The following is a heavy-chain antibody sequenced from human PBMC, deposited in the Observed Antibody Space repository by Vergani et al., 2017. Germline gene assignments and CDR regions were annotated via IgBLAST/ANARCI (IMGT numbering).Heavy chain of an antibody. D-gene: IGHD6-25*01. CDR2: ISYSGSRST. CDR3: ARDLIENDTYGRSGY. Sequence: QVQLQESGPGLVKPSETLSLTCTVSGGSVSSGSYYWSWLRQPPGQGLECLGYISYSGSRSTNYNPSLKSRVTISMDTSQNQFSLELYSVTAADTAVYYCARDLIENDTYGRSGYWGPGTLVTVSS. V-gene: IGHV4-61*01. J-gene: IGHJ1*01. CDR1: GGSVSSGSYY.